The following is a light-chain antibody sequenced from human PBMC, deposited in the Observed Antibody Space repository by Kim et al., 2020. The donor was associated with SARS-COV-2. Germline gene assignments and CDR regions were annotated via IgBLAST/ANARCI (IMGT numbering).Light chain of an antibody. CDR3: QQTYTTPLT. V-gene: IGKV1-39*01. J-gene: IGKJ4*01. CDR1: QSIIRY. CDR2: SAS. Sequence: DIQMTQSPSYLSTSVGDRVTITCRASQSIIRYLNWYQQKPGKAPQLLIYSASNLQGGVPSRFSGSGSGTDFTLSISSLRPEDSATYYCQQTYTTPLTFGGGTKVDIK.